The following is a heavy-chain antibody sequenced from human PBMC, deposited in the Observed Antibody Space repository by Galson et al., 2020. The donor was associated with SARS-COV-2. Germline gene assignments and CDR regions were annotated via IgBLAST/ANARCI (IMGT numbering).Heavy chain of an antibody. D-gene: IGHD6-19*01. V-gene: IGHV3-48*03. Sequence: GGSLRLSCAASGFTFSSYEMNWVRQAPGKGLEWVSYISSSGSTIYYADSVKGRFTISRDNAKNSLYLQMNSLRAEDTAVYYCARGGGRQWLVHYVDYWGQGTLVTVSS. J-gene: IGHJ4*02. CDR2: ISSSGSTI. CDR1: GFTFSSYE. CDR3: ARGGGRQWLVHYVDY.